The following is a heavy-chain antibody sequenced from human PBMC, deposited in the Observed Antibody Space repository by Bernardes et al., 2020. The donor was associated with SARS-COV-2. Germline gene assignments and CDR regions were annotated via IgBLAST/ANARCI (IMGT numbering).Heavy chain of an antibody. CDR2: IGSHCRNT. V-gene: IGHV3-74*01. CDR1: RFTFSRYW. CDR3: ATRLGVVAAYAMDV. D-gene: IGHD2-15*01. Sequence: RRSLTPSCSASRFTFSRYWMQWVRQAPGKGLGWVSDIGSHCRNTNYADSVKGRFTVSRDNAKNTLYLQMDSLRAEDTAVYFCATRLGVVAAYAMDVWGQGTTVIVSS. J-gene: IGHJ6*02.